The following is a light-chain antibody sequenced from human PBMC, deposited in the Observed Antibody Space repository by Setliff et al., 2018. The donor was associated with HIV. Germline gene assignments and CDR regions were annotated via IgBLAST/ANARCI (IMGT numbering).Light chain of an antibody. CDR1: SSNIGSNT. CDR3: ASHRDTNTLEV. Sequence: QSVLTQPPSASGTPGQRVTISCSGSSSNIGSNTVNWYQQLPGTAPKLLIYTNNQRPSGVPDRFSGSKSGTSASLAISGLQSEDEADYYCASHRDTNTLEVFGTGTKVTVL. CDR2: TNN. J-gene: IGLJ1*01. V-gene: IGLV1-44*01.